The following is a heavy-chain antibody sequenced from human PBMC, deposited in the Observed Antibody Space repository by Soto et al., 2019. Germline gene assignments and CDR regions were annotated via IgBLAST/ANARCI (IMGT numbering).Heavy chain of an antibody. CDR2: IYPGDSDT. V-gene: IGHV5-51*01. CDR1: GYSFTNYW. CDR3: ASSAAAGTQFEH. D-gene: IGHD6-13*01. Sequence: GESLKISCKGSGYSFTNYWVAWVRQMSGKGLEYMGIIYPGDSDTSYSPSFQGQVTISADKSISTAYLQWSSLKASDTAMYYCASSAAAGTQFEHWGQGTLVTVSS. J-gene: IGHJ4*02.